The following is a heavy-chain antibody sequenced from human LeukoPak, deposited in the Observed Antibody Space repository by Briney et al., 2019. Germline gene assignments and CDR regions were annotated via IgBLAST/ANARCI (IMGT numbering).Heavy chain of an antibody. Sequence: SETLSLTCTVSGGSIGSTTYYWAWIRQPPGKGLEWIGYIYYSGSTNYNPSLKSRVTISVDTSKNQFSLKLSSVTAADTAVYYCARDLGYGDSFDYWGQGTLVTVSS. D-gene: IGHD4-17*01. CDR2: IYYSGST. CDR1: GGSIGSTTYY. J-gene: IGHJ4*02. CDR3: ARDLGYGDSFDY. V-gene: IGHV4-61*01.